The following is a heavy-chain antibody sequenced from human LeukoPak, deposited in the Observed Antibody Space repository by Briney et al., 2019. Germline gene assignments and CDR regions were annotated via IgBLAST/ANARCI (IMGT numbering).Heavy chain of an antibody. J-gene: IGHJ4*02. V-gene: IGHV4-34*01. D-gene: IGHD1-26*01. Sequence: PSETLSLTCAVYGGSFSDYYWSWIRQPPGKGLEWIGEINHSGSTNYNPSLKSRVSISVDTSKNQFSLRLSSVTAADTAVYYCARGESGYFDYWGQGTLVTVSS. CDR3: ARGESGYFDY. CDR2: INHSGST. CDR1: GGSFSDYY.